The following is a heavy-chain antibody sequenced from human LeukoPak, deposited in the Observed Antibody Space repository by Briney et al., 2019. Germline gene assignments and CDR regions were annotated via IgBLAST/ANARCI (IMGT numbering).Heavy chain of an antibody. CDR3: AKRDTVLATGY. V-gene: IGHV4-30-4*01. J-gene: IGHJ4*02. CDR1: GGSVSSGDNY. CDR2: IYYSGST. Sequence: SQTLSLTCTVSGGSVSSGDNYWTWIRQPPGKGLEWTGYIYYSGSTYYNPSLKSRVSISIDTSKNQFSLRLSSVTAADTAVYYCAKRDTVLATGYWGQGTLVTVSS. D-gene: IGHD5-18*01.